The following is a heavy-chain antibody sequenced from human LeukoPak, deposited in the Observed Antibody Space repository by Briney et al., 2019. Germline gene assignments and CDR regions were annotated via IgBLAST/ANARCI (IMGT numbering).Heavy chain of an antibody. Sequence: GEALQISFQGSRYRFPRYWIGWVRPTPGKGLGWMGIIYPGYSDTRYSPSFQGQVTISADKSISTAYLQWSSLKASDTAMYYCARHREYSSSWYQDNFSHYYMDVWGKGTTVAVSS. CDR3: ARHREYSSSWYQDNFSHYYMDV. CDR1: RYRFPRYW. V-gene: IGHV5-51*01. CDR2: IYPGYSDT. D-gene: IGHD6-13*01. J-gene: IGHJ6*03.